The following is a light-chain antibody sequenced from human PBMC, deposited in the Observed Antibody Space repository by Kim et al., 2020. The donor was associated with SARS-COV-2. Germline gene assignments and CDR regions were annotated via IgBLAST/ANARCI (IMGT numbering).Light chain of an antibody. CDR3: HQRSDWPNT. Sequence: LSPGERATLACRASQSVGSYLAWYQQKRGQAPRLLMYEVSNRATGIPARFSGSGSGTDFTLTISGLEPEDFALYYCHQRSDWPNTFGQGTKLEI. V-gene: IGKV3-11*01. J-gene: IGKJ2*01. CDR1: QSVGSY. CDR2: EVS.